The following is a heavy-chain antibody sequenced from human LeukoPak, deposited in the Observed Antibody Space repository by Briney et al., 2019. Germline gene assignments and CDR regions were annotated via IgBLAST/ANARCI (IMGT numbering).Heavy chain of an antibody. CDR1: GGSISSGSYY. CDR3: ARGVNWIDP. CDR2: ISCSAIT. Sequence: SQTLSLTCTVSGGSISSGSYYWSWIRQPAGKGLEWIGYISCSAITNYNPALKSRVTISIDTSKNQFSLKLSSVTAADTAVYYCARGVNWIDPWGQGTLVTVSS. V-gene: IGHV4-61*10. D-gene: IGHD6-13*01. J-gene: IGHJ5*02.